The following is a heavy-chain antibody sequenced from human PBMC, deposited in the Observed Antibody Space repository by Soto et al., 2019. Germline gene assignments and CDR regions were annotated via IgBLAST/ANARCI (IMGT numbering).Heavy chain of an antibody. J-gene: IGHJ6*01. Sequence: PGESLRLSCSGSGFIFSSFWMHWVRQGPGKGLEWVSRINGDGASLAYAESVKGRFSISRDNVKNTLHLQMNSLGVDDTAVYFCAREGSLGLDVWGRGTTVTVSS. CDR2: INGDGASL. CDR3: AREGSLGLDV. D-gene: IGHD3-10*01. CDR1: GFIFSSFW. V-gene: IGHV3-74*03.